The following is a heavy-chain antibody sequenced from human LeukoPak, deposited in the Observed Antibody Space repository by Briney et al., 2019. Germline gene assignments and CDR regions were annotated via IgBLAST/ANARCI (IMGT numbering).Heavy chain of an antibody. V-gene: IGHV5-51*01. CDR1: GYSFTSYW. CDR2: IYPGDSDT. CDR3: ARRNYYDSSGYYLYAFDI. D-gene: IGHD3-22*01. Sequence: GESLKISCKGSGYSFTSYWIGWVRQMPGKGLEWMGIIYPGDSDTRYSPSFQGQVTISADKSISTAYLQWSSLKAPDTAMYYCARRNYYDSSGYYLYAFDIWGQGTMVTVSS. J-gene: IGHJ3*02.